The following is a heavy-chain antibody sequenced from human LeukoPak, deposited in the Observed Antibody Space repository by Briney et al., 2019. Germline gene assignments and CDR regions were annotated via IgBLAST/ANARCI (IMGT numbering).Heavy chain of an antibody. CDR1: GFTFNTYL. Sequence: GGSLRLSCEASGFTFNTYLMSWVRQAPGKGLEWLANIKEDGTRDYYVESVKGRFTISKDNAKTSLYLQLNSLRAEDTAVYYCARDTKAGYFDLWGQGALVTVSS. CDR2: IKEDGTRD. J-gene: IGHJ4*02. V-gene: IGHV3-7*01. CDR3: ARDTKAGYFDL.